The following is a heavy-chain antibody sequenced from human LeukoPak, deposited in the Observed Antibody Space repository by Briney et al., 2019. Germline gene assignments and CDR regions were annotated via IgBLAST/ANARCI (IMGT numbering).Heavy chain of an antibody. Sequence: SETLSLTCTVSGGSISSHYWTWIRQSPVRGLEWIGDISNSGSTSYNPSLKSRVTISIDTSKNQFSLKLSSVTAADTAVYYCGRDALVGYFSYYYMDVWGKGTTVTVSS. CDR3: GRDALVGYFSYYYMDV. J-gene: IGHJ6*03. CDR1: GGSISSHY. CDR2: ISNSGST. D-gene: IGHD2-15*01. V-gene: IGHV4-59*11.